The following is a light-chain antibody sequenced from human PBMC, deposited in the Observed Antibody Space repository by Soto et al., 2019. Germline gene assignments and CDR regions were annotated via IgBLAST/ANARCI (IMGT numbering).Light chain of an antibody. V-gene: IGLV3-25*03. CDR1: ALPKQY. CDR2: KDS. J-gene: IGLJ2*01. CDR3: QSADSSGLQVV. Sequence: SYELTQPPSVSVSPGQTARITCSGDALPKQYAYWYQQKPGQAPVLVIYKDSERPSGIPERFSGSSSGTTVTLTISGVQAEDEADYYCQSADSSGLQVVFGGGTKLTVL.